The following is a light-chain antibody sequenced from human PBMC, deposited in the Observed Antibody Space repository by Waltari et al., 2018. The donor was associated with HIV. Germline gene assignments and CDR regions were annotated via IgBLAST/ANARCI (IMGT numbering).Light chain of an antibody. J-gene: IGKJ5*01. CDR2: GAF. CDR1: QSVATN. Sequence: EIVMTQSPITLSVSPGERATFSCRASQSVATNLAWYQQKPGQSPRLLIYGAFTRAPGVPPRFTGSGSGTEFTLTITSLPSEDFAVYYLQQYDLWPPITFGQGTRLELK. V-gene: IGKV3-15*01. CDR3: QQYDLWPPIT.